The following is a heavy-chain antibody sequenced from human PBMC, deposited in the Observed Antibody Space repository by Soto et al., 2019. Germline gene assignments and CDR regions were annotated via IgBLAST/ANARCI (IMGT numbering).Heavy chain of an antibody. V-gene: IGHV3-9*01. CDR3: AKGVAAWGYFDY. CDR2: ISWNSGSI. D-gene: IGHD2-15*01. Sequence: EVQLVESGGGLVQPGRSLRLSCAASGFTFDDYAMHWVRQAPRKGLEWVSGISWNSGSIGYAASVKGRFTISRDNAKNSPYLQLNSLRAEATALYYCAKGVAAWGYFDYWGQGALVTVSS. J-gene: IGHJ4*02. CDR1: GFTFDDYA.